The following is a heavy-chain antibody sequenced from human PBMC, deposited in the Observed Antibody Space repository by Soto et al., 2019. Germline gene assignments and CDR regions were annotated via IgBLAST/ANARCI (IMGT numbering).Heavy chain of an antibody. D-gene: IGHD3-3*01. CDR3: ARQGGEGDYDFWSGYEGDYGMDV. Sequence: NPSGTLSLTCTVSGGSISSSSDYWGWIRQPPGKGLEWIGSIYYSGSTYYNPSLKSRVTISVDTSKNQFSLKLSSVTAADTAVYYCARQGGEGDYDFWSGYEGDYGMDVWGQGTTVTVS. CDR2: IYYSGST. CDR1: GGSISSSSDY. J-gene: IGHJ6*02. V-gene: IGHV4-39*01.